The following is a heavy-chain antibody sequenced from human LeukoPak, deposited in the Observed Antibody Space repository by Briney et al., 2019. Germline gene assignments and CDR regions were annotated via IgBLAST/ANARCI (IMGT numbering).Heavy chain of an antibody. V-gene: IGHV4-61*02. CDR3: ARVLLDDSSGYPSVFDY. D-gene: IGHD3-22*01. CDR2: IYTSGST. Sequence: PSETLSLTCTVSGGSISSGSYYWSWIRQPAGKGLEWIGRIYTSGSTNYNPSLKSRVTISVDTSKNQFSLKLSSVTAADTAVYYCARVLLDDSSGYPSVFDYWGQGTLVTVSS. J-gene: IGHJ4*02. CDR1: GGSISSGSYY.